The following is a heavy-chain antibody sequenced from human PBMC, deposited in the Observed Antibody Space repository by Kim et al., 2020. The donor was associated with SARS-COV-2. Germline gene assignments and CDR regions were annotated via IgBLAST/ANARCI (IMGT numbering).Heavy chain of an antibody. CDR3: ARRIQEPERYYYYGMDV. D-gene: IGHD1-1*01. V-gene: IGHV3-23*01. J-gene: IGHJ6*02. Sequence: GGSLRLSCAASGFTFSSYAMRWVRQAPGKGLEWVSAISGSGGSTYYADSVKGRFTISRDNSKNTLYLQMNSLRAEDTAVYYCARRIQEPERYYYYGMDVWGQGTTVTVSS. CDR1: GFTFSSYA. CDR2: ISGSGGST.